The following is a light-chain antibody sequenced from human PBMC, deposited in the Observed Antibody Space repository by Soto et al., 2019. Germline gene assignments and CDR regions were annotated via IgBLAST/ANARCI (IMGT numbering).Light chain of an antibody. CDR1: QSLFYSSNNKNY. Sequence: DIVMTQSPDSLAVSLGERATINCRSSQSLFYSSNNKNYLAWYQQKPGQPPKLLIYWASTRESGVPDRFSGSGSGTDFTLTISSLQAEDVAVYYCQQYYSALYTFGQGTNLEIK. CDR3: QQYYSALYT. V-gene: IGKV4-1*01. CDR2: WAS. J-gene: IGKJ2*01.